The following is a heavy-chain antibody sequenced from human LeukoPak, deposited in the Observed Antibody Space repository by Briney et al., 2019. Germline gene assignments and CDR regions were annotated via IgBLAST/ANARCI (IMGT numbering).Heavy chain of an antibody. J-gene: IGHJ5*02. CDR2: INHSGST. D-gene: IGHD2-15*01. CDR1: GGSFSGYY. Sequence: SETLSLTCAVYGGSFSGYYWSWIRQPPGKGLEWIGEINHSGSTNYNPSLKSRVTISVDTSKNQFSLKLSSVTAADTAVYYCARGRLNSDIVVVVAATPYNWFDPWGQGTLVTVSS. CDR3: ARGRLNSDIVVVVAATPYNWFDP. V-gene: IGHV4-34*01.